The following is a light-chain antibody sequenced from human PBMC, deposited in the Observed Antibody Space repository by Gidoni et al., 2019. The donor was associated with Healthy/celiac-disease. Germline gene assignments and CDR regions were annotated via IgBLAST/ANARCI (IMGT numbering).Light chain of an antibody. CDR3: QQRSNWLFT. V-gene: IGKV3-11*01. CDR2: AAS. CDR1: QRVSSY. Sequence: EIVLTQSPAPLALSPGERATLSCRASQRVSSYLAWYQQKPGQAPRLLIYAASTRATGIQARFSGSGSGTDFTLTISSLEPEDFAVYYCQQRSNWLFTFGPGTKVDIK. J-gene: IGKJ3*01.